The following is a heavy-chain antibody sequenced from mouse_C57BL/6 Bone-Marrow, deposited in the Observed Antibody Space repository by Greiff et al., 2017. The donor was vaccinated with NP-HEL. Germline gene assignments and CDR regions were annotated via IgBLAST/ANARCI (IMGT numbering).Heavy chain of an antibody. CDR2: IYPGDGDT. CDR3: ARRGLYQAY. J-gene: IGHJ3*01. Sequence: VNLVESGPELVKPGASVKISCKASGYAFSSSWMNWVKQRPGKGLEWIGRIYPGDGDTNYNGKFKGKATLTADKSSSTAYMQLSSLTSEDSAVYFCARRGLYQAYWGQGTLVTVSA. D-gene: IGHD1-1*01. CDR1: GYAFSSSW. V-gene: IGHV1-82*01.